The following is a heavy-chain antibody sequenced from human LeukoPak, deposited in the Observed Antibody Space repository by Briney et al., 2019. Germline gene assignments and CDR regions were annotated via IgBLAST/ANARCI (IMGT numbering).Heavy chain of an antibody. CDR1: GYTFTSYG. Sequence: ASVKVSCNASGYTFTSYGISWVRQAPGQGLEWMGWISAYNGNTNYAQKLQGRVTMTTDTSTSTAYMELRSLRSDDTAVYYCARVSAQDFWSGYRVFDYWGQGTLVTVSS. V-gene: IGHV1-18*01. CDR3: ARVSAQDFWSGYRVFDY. CDR2: ISAYNGNT. D-gene: IGHD3-3*01. J-gene: IGHJ4*02.